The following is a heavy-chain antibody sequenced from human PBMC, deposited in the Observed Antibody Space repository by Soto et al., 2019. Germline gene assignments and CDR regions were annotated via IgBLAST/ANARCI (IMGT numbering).Heavy chain of an antibody. CDR1: GGSISSSSYY. J-gene: IGHJ4*02. CDR3: EAANWAYYFDY. D-gene: IGHD1-1*01. CDR2: IYYSGST. Sequence: QLQLQESGPGLVKPSETLSLTCTVSGGSISSSSYYWGWIRQPPGKGLEWIGSIYYSGSTYYNPSLKSRVTISVDTSKNQFSLKLSSVTAADTAVYYCEAANWAYYFDYWGQGTLVTVSS. V-gene: IGHV4-39*01.